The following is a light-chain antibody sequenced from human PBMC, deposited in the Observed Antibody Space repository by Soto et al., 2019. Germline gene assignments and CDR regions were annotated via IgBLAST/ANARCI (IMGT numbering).Light chain of an antibody. CDR3: SSYAGSNNYV. CDR2: DVS. CDR1: SSDVGRYNY. Sequence: QSVLTQPPSASGSPGQSVTISCTGTSSDVGRYNYVSWYQHHPGKAPKLMIYDVSKRPSGVPDRFSGSKSGNTASLTVSGLQAEDEADYYCSSYAGSNNYVFGTGTKLTVL. J-gene: IGLJ1*01. V-gene: IGLV2-8*01.